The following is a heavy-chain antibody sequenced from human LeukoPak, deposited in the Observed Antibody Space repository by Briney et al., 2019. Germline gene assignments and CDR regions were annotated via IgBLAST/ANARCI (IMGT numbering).Heavy chain of an antibody. V-gene: IGHV4-59*01. D-gene: IGHD1-26*01. Sequence: SETLSLTCTVSGGSISSYYWSWIRQPPGKGLEWIGCIFYSGSTNYNPSLKSRLTISVDTSKNQFSLKLSSVTAADTAVYYCAREGGSYYDPFYYWGQGTLVTVSS. J-gene: IGHJ4*02. CDR1: GGSISSYY. CDR2: IFYSGST. CDR3: AREGGSYYDPFYY.